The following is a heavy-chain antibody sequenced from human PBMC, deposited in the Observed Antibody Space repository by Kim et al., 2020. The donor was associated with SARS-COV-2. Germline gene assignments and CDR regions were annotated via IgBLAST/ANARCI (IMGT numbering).Heavy chain of an antibody. CDR2: ISGSGGST. J-gene: IGHJ6*02. D-gene: IGHD3-3*01. Sequence: GGSLRLSCAASGFTFSSYAMSWVRQAPGKGLEWVSAISGSGGSTYYADSVKGRFTISRDNSKNTLYLQMNSLRAEDTAVYYCAKTPTYYDFWSGSYGMDVWGQGTTVTVSS. CDR3: AKTPTYYDFWSGSYGMDV. V-gene: IGHV3-23*01. CDR1: GFTFSSYA.